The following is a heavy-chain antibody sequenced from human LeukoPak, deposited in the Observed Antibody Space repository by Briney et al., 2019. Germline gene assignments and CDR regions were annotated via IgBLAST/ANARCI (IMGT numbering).Heavy chain of an antibody. Sequence: SETLSLTCTVSGGSISTSTFFWAWIRQPPGKGLEWLGGLYYSGITYYNPSLNSRVTMYVDTSKNQLSLKLTSVTAADTAVYYCARQGRYCSSTSCFDPWGQGILVTVSS. CDR1: GGSISTSTFF. D-gene: IGHD2-2*01. V-gene: IGHV4-39*01. CDR3: ARQGRYCSSTSCFDP. CDR2: LYYSGIT. J-gene: IGHJ5*02.